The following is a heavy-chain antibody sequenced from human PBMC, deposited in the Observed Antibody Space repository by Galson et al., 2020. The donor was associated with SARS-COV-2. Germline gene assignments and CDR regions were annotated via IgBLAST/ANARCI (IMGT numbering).Heavy chain of an antibody. D-gene: IGHD3-9*01. J-gene: IGHJ6*02. CDR2: ISAHNGNT. CDR1: GYTFTTYG. CDR3: AREGSLDYEILAGYYSYGMDV. V-gene: IGHV1-18*01. Sequence: ASVTVSCKSSGYTFTTYGVSWVRQAPGQGLEWMGSISAHNGNTNYAQNFQGRVTMTTDTSTTTAYMEVRSLTSDDTAVYYCAREGSLDYEILAGYYSYGMDVWGQGTTVTVSS.